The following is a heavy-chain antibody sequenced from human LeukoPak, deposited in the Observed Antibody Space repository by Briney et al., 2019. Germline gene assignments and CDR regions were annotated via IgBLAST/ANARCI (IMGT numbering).Heavy chain of an antibody. CDR3: TTVGNPAYFAS. V-gene: IGHV3-15*01. Sequence: GGSLRLSCAASGFTINNAWMSWVRQGLGRGLEWVGRLTSRTDGGTTDYAAPVKGRFTISRDDSKNTLYLQMNSLKTEDTAVYYCTTVGNPAYFASWGQGTLVTVSS. D-gene: IGHD1-14*01. CDR2: LTSRTDGGTT. CDR1: GFTINNAW. J-gene: IGHJ4*02.